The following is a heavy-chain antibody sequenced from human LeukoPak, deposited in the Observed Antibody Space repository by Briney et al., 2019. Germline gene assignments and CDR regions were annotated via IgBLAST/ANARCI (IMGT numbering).Heavy chain of an antibody. J-gene: IGHJ4*02. V-gene: IGHV3-66*01. Sequence: GGSLRLSCAASGFTVSSNYMNWVRQAPGKGLEWVSLINSGGGTHYADSVKGRFTISRDNSKNTLYLQMNNLRAEDTAVYYCAKDRRSLLRFDYWGQGTLVTVSS. D-gene: IGHD2-15*01. CDR2: INSGGGT. CDR1: GFTVSSNY. CDR3: AKDRRSLLRFDY.